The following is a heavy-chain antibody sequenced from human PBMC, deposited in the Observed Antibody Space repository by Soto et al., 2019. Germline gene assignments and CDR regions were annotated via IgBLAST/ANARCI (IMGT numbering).Heavy chain of an antibody. D-gene: IGHD4-17*01. CDR3: ARGGSHYGDIENWFGP. CDR1: DHTFTNYG. V-gene: IGHV1-18*01. Sequence: ATLNFYSKASDHTFTNYGNSWVRQAPGQGPVWMVWISAYNRNTIYEQKLQARDTMTTDTSTSTTYSETRSLRPYDTAVYSCARGGSHYGDIENWFGPWGQKTLVIVSS. CDR2: ISAYNRNT. J-gene: IGHJ5*02.